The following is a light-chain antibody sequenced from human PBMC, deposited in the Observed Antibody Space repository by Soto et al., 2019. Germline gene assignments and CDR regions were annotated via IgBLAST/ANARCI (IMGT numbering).Light chain of an antibody. V-gene: IGKV3-15*01. CDR3: KEYNNWFA. CDR2: GGS. Sequence: EIVMTQSPATLSVSPGERVTLSCRASQSVSRDVAWYQQKLGQAPKLLIYGGSTRATGIPTRFSGSGSGTEFTLTISSLQSEDFAVYYCKEYNNWFAFGQGTKLEIK. J-gene: IGKJ2*01. CDR1: QSVSRD.